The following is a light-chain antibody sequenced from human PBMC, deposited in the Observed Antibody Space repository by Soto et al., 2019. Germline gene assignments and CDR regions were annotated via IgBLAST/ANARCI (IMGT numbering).Light chain of an antibody. Sequence: DIVMTQSPDSLAVSLGERATIDCRSSQSLFYSSNNKNYLAWYQQKPGQPPTLLIYWSSTRESGVPDRFSGSGSGTDFTLTISSLQAEDVAVYYCQQYYSTPLTFGGGTKVDIK. CDR1: QSLFYSSNNKNY. V-gene: IGKV4-1*01. CDR3: QQYYSTPLT. CDR2: WSS. J-gene: IGKJ4*01.